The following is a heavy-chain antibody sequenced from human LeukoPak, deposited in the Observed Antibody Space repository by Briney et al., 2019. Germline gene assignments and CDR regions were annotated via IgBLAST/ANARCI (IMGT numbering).Heavy chain of an antibody. D-gene: IGHD3-9*01. V-gene: IGHV4-59*01. Sequence: SETLSLTCTVSGGSISSYYWSWIRQPPGKGLEWIGYIYYSGSTNYNPSLKSRVTISVDTSKNQFSLKLSSVTAADTAVYYCARGGYFDWLDAFDYWGQGTLVTVSS. CDR3: ARGGYFDWLDAFDY. J-gene: IGHJ4*02. CDR1: GGSISSYY. CDR2: IYYSGST.